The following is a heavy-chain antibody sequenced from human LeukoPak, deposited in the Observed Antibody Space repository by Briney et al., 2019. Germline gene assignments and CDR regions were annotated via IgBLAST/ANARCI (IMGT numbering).Heavy chain of an antibody. D-gene: IGHD3-22*01. J-gene: IGHJ3*02. V-gene: IGHV4-59*01. CDR3: ARVGLDYYDSSGPYAFDI. CDR2: IYYSWST. CDR1: GGSISRYY. Sequence: SETLSLTCTVSGGSISRYYWSWIRQPPGKGLAWIGYIYYSWSTNYNPSLKSRVTISVDTSKNQFSLKLSSVTAADTAVYYCARVGLDYYDSSGPYAFDIWGQGTMVTVSS.